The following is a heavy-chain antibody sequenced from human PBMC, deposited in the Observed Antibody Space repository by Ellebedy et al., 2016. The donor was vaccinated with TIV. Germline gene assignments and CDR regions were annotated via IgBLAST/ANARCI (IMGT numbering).Heavy chain of an antibody. J-gene: IGHJ4*02. CDR2: INLGGTGT. V-gene: IGHV3-74*01. Sequence: PGGSLRLSCAASGFTFDSTWMHWVRQAPGAGLVWVSTINLGGTGTTYADSVKGRFPISRDNAKNTLYLQMNHLRYEDTAVYYCATLKSEPESSQDYWGQGTLVTVS. D-gene: IGHD1-14*01. CDR3: ATLKSEPESSQDY. CDR1: GFTFDSTW.